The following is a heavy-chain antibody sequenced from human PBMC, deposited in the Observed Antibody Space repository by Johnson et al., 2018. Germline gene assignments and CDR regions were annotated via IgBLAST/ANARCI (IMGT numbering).Heavy chain of an antibody. Sequence: VQLVQSGGGVVQPGRSLRLSCAASGFTFSNYGMHWVRQATGKGLEWVSAIGTAGDTYYPGSVKGRFTISRENAKNSLYLQMNSLGAGDTAVYYYAKGQRGYSYGFYYYYYMDVWGKGTTVTVSS. CDR2: IGTAGDT. J-gene: IGHJ6*03. D-gene: IGHD5-18*01. CDR3: AKGQRGYSYGFYYYYYMDV. CDR1: GFTFSNYG. V-gene: IGHV3-13*01.